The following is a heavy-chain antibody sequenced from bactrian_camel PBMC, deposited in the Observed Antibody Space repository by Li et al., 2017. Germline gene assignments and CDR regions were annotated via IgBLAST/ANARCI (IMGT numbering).Heavy chain of an antibody. D-gene: IGHD3*01. Sequence: HVQLVESGGGSVQAGGSLRLSCDASLGFTRSGNCWGWFRQTPGKEREAVAAICDDGVTSYVDSVKGRFTITISHDAAKMHLYLQMNSLKPEDTAMYYCAALEGMRWGPVGGVCSKYAMDYWGKGTQVTVS. J-gene: IGHJ7*01. CDR1: GFTRSGNC. V-gene: IGHV3S55*01. CDR2: ICDDGVT.